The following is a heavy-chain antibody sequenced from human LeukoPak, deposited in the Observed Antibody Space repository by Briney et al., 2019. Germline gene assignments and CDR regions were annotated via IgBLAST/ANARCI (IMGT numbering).Heavy chain of an antibody. V-gene: IGHV3-74*01. CDR3: ASSLVGDGRGYDAFDI. CDR1: EFTFSRYW. D-gene: IGHD3-22*01. J-gene: IGHJ3*02. CDR2: INSDGSST. Sequence: PGGSLRLSCAASEFTFSRYWMQWVRQAPGKGLVWVSRINSDGSSTNYADSVKGQFTISRDNAKNTLYLQMNSLRVEDTAVYYCASSLVGDGRGYDAFDIWGQGTMVTVSS.